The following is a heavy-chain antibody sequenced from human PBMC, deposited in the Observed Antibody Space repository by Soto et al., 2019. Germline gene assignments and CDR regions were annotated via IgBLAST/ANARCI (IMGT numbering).Heavy chain of an antibody. Sequence: QVQLQESGPGLVKPSETLSLTCTVSGGSISTYYWSWIRQPPGKGLEWIGYIYYSGSTNYNPSLRHRVTISVDTYTNHFSLRLISVPAADAAVYYCARHNSGGYNDIWGQGTMVTVSS. CDR1: GGSISTYY. J-gene: IGHJ3*02. V-gene: IGHV4-59*08. CDR2: IYYSGST. CDR3: ARHNSGGYNDI. D-gene: IGHD6-19*01.